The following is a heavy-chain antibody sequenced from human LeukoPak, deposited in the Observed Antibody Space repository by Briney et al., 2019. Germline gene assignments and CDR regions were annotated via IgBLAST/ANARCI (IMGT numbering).Heavy chain of an antibody. CDR3: ARHLEFAVAISRWFDP. CDR2: TYYSRSNWYN. Sequence: SQTLSLTCAISGDSVSTNSGGWNWIRQPPSRGLEWLGRTYYSRSNWYNDYAVSVKSRITINPDTSKNQFSLQLSSVTAADTAVYYCARHLEFAVAISRWFDPWGQGTLVTVSS. CDR1: GDSVSTNSGG. D-gene: IGHD6-19*01. J-gene: IGHJ5*02. V-gene: IGHV6-1*01.